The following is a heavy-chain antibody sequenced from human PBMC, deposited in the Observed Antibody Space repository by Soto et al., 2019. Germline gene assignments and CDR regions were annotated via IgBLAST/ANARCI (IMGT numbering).Heavy chain of an antibody. V-gene: IGHV1-69*01. D-gene: IGHD1-26*01. CDR3: ARGVGAYYFDY. CDR1: VGTFSTYA. Sequence: QVQLVQSGAEVKKPGSSVKVSCKASVGTFSTYAITWVRQAPGQGHEWLGGIIPIFGTTDYARKFQGSVTITAAESTSTVFIELSSLTSEDTAVYYCARGVGAYYFDYWGQGTLVTVSS. CDR2: IIPIFGTT. J-gene: IGHJ4*02.